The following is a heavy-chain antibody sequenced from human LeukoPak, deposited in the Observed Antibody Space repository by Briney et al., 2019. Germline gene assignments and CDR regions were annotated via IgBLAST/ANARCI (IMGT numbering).Heavy chain of an antibody. CDR3: ARGRISLRFLEWLSFDY. Sequence: GGSLRLSCTASGFTFGDYAMNWLRQAPGKGLEWLSYITGGSDSILYADSVKGRFTISRDNAKNSLYLQMTSLRAEDTAVYYCARGRISLRFLEWLSFDYWGQGTLVTVSS. V-gene: IGHV3-48*01. CDR2: ITGGSDSI. J-gene: IGHJ4*02. CDR1: GFTFGDYA. D-gene: IGHD3-3*01.